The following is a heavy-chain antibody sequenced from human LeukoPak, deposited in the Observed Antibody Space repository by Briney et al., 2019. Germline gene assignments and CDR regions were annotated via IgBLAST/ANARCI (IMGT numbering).Heavy chain of an antibody. Sequence: SGPTLVNPRQTLTLTCTFSGFSLSTSGVGVGWIRQPPGKALEWLALIYWNDDKRYSPSLKSRLTITKDTSKNQVVLTMTNMDPVDTATYSFAHTWIVVGAAVTGNWFDPWGQGTLVTVSS. D-gene: IGHD2-2*01. CDR2: IYWNDDK. CDR1: GFSLSTSGVG. J-gene: IGHJ5*02. CDR3: AHTWIVVGAAVTGNWFDP. V-gene: IGHV2-5*01.